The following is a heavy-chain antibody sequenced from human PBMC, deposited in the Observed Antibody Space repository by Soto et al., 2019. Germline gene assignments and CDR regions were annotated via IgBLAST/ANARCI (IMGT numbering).Heavy chain of an antibody. V-gene: IGHV4-59*01. CDR3: ARDHSDNEGWSP. Sequence: KPSETLSLTCTVSGGSISSYYWSWIRQIPGKGLEWIGYIHYSGSTNYNPSFKSRVTISVDTSKNQFSLDLSSVTAADTAVYYCARDHSDNEGWSPWGQGTMVTVSS. CDR1: GGSISSYY. J-gene: IGHJ5*02. CDR2: IHYSGST. D-gene: IGHD1-26*01.